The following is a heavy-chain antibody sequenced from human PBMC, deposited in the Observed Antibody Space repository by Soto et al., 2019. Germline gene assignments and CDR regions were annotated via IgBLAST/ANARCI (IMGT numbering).Heavy chain of an antibody. CDR2: SYYSGST. Sequence: SETLSLTCTVSGGSISNNYWSWIRQPPGQGLEWIGYSYYSGSTNYNPSLKSRVTMSVDTARNQLSLKMSSVTAADTAVYYCARGSRYSSTWSYWGQGTLVTVSS. J-gene: IGHJ4*02. V-gene: IGHV4-59*01. CDR3: ARGSRYSSTWSY. CDR1: GGSISNNY. D-gene: IGHD6-13*01.